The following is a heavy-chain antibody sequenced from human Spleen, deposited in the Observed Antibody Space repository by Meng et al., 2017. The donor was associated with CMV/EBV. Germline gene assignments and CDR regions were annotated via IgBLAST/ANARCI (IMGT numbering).Heavy chain of an antibody. V-gene: IGHV4-30-2*01. Sequence: HLPLQESGSGLVTPSQTLSLPCAVSGGSISSGGYSWSWIRQPPGKGLEWIGYIYHSGSTYYNPSLKSRVTISVDRSKNQFSLKLSSVTAADTAVYYCARVVTALWGYYFDYWGQGTLVTVSS. CDR3: ARVVTALWGYYFDY. CDR1: GGSISSGGYS. CDR2: IYHSGST. J-gene: IGHJ4*02. D-gene: IGHD2-21*02.